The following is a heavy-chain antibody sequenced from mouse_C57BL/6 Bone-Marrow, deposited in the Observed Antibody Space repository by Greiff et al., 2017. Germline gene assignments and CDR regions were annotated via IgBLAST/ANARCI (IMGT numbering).Heavy chain of an antibody. CDR3: ARPGWSSFAY. J-gene: IGHJ3*01. D-gene: IGHD1-1*02. V-gene: IGHV5-17*01. CDR1: GFTFSDYG. Sequence: EVQLQESGGGLVKPGGSLKLSCAASGFTFSDYGMHWVRQAPEKGLEWVAYISSGSSTIYYADTVKGRFTISRDNAKNTLFLQMTSLRSEDTAMYYCARPGWSSFAYWGQGTLVTVSA. CDR2: ISSGSSTI.